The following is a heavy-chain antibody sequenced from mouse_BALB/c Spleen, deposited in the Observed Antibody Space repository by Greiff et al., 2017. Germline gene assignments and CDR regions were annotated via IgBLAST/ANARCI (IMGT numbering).Heavy chain of an antibody. CDR1: GYSITRDYA. D-gene: IGHD2-2*01. CDR2: ISYSGST. J-gene: IGHJ4*01. CDR3: ARYCGYDVGYAMDY. Sequence: EVQGVESGPGLVKPSQSLSLTCTVTGYSITRDYAWNWIRQFPGNKLEWMGYISYSGSTSYNPSLKSRISITRDTSKNQFFLQLNSVTTEDTATYYCARYCGYDVGYAMDYWGQGTSVTVSS. V-gene: IGHV3-2*02.